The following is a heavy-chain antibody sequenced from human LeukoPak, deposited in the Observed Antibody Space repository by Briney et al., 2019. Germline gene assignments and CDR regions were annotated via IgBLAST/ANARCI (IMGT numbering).Heavy chain of an antibody. J-gene: IGHJ6*02. D-gene: IGHD2-15*01. CDR2: IIPILGIA. CDR1: GGTFSSYA. Sequence: GASVKVSCKASGGTFSSYAISWVRQAPGQGLEWMGRIIPILGIANYAQKFQGRVTITADKSTSTAYMELSSLRSEDTAVYRCASAVGYCSGGSCQYYYYYGMDVWGQGTTVTVSS. V-gene: IGHV1-69*04. CDR3: ASAVGYCSGGSCQYYYYYGMDV.